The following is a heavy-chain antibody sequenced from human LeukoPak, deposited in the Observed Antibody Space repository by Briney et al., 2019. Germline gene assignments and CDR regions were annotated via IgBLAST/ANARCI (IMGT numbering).Heavy chain of an antibody. Sequence: GGSLRLSCAAPGFTFSRYAMSWVRQAPGKGLEWVSAISGSDGGTYYADSVKGRFTISRDNSKNTLYLQMNSLRAEDTAVYYCARDKGMDVWGQGTTVTVSS. CDR1: GFTFSRYA. CDR3: ARDKGMDV. J-gene: IGHJ6*02. V-gene: IGHV3-23*01. CDR2: ISGSDGGT.